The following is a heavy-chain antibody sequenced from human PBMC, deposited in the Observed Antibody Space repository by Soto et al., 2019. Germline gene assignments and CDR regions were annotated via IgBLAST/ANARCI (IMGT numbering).Heavy chain of an antibody. Sequence: QVLLVESGGGVVQPGRSLRLSCAASGFDFSAYRMHWVRQAPGPGLEWVGAISQDGTEKFYGESTLGRFTISRDNSERTLSLQMDSLRPEDTAVYFCAKIISRGTGDAFHVWGQGTKVTVSS. CDR3: AKIISRGTGDAFHV. D-gene: IGHD1-1*01. CDR2: ISQDGTEK. V-gene: IGHV3-30*18. J-gene: IGHJ3*01. CDR1: GFDFSAYR.